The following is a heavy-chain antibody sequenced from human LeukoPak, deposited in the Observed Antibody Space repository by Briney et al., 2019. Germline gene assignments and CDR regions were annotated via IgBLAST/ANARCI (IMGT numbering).Heavy chain of an antibody. CDR3: ARESGLRDY. CDR2: IIPILGIA. Sequence: SVKVSCKASGGTFSSYAISWVRQAPGQGLEWMGRIIPILGIANYAQKFQGRVTITADKSTSTAYMELSSLRSEDTAVHYCARESGLRDYWGQGTLVTVSS. V-gene: IGHV1-69*04. D-gene: IGHD5/OR15-5a*01. CDR1: GGTFSSYA. J-gene: IGHJ4*02.